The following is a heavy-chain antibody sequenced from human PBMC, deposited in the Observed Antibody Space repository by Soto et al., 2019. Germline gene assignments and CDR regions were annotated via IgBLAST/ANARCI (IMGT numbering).Heavy chain of an antibody. V-gene: IGHV4-59*08. CDR2: IYYSGTT. CDR1: GGSISSYY. Sequence: QVQLQESGPGLVKPSETLSLTCTVSGGSISSYYWSWIRQPPRKGLEWIGDIYYSGTTNYNPSLKSRVTISVDPSKNQFSLRLGSVPAAGPAVYYCARHGVAPGWFDYWGQGTLVTVSS. CDR3: ARHGVAPGWFDY. J-gene: IGHJ4*02. D-gene: IGHD6-13*01.